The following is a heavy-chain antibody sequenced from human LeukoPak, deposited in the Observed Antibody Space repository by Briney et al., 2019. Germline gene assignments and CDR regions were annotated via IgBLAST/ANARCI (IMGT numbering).Heavy chain of an antibody. Sequence: GGSLRLSCVASGFAFSSYWMHWVRQAPGEGLVWVSRINSDGSTTTYADSVKGRFTISRDNAKNTLYLQMNSLRVEDTAVYYCARSTTHPYYNYMDVWGKGTTVTLSS. CDR3: ARSTTHPYYNYMDV. D-gene: IGHD4-17*01. CDR1: GFAFSSYW. J-gene: IGHJ6*03. V-gene: IGHV3-74*01. CDR2: INSDGSTT.